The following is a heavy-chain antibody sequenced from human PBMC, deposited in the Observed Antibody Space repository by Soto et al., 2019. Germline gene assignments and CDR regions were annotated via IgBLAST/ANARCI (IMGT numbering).Heavy chain of an antibody. D-gene: IGHD3-3*01. CDR3: ARSSFLYYDFWSGYYGGLDY. CDR2: IYYSGST. V-gene: IGHV4-39*07. Sequence: PSETLSLTCTVSGGSISSSSYYWGWIRQPPGKGLEWIGSIYYSGSTYYNPSLKSRVTISVDTSKNQFSLKLSSVTAADTAVYCCARSSFLYYDFWSGYYGGLDYWGQGTLVTVS. CDR1: GGSISSSSYY. J-gene: IGHJ4*02.